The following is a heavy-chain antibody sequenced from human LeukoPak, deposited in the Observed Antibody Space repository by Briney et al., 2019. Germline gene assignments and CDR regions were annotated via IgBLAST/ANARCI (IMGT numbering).Heavy chain of an antibody. J-gene: IGHJ5*02. CDR1: GGTFTSYA. CDR3: ARKLGLGGNWFDP. D-gene: IGHD3-16*01. Sequence: ASVKVSCKTSGGTFTSYAITWVRQAPGQGLEWTGKIFPISGTTNYAQKFQGRVTFTADESTSTAYMELSSLRSEDTALYYCARKLGLGGNWFDPWGQGTLVTVSS. CDR2: IFPISGTT. V-gene: IGHV1-69*13.